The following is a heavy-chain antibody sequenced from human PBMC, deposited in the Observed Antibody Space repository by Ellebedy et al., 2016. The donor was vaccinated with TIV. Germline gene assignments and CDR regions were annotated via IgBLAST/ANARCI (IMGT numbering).Heavy chain of an antibody. CDR1: GGSISSGSYY. D-gene: IGHD6-13*01. J-gene: IGHJ4*02. V-gene: IGHV4-61*02. CDR3: ARGGSGPITYSRFDY. CDR2: ISTSGST. Sequence: SETLSLXCTVSGGSISSGSYYWSWIRQPAGKGLEWIGRISTSGSTNYNPSLKSRVTMSVDTSKNQFSLKLSSVTAADTAVYYCARGGSGPITYSRFDYWGQGTLVTVSS.